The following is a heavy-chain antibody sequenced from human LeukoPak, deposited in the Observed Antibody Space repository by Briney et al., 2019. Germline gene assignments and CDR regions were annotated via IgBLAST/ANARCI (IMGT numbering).Heavy chain of an antibody. J-gene: IGHJ4*02. CDR3: AREHTPYGSGCTAAY. Sequence: GGSLRLSCAASGFTFTNYAMNWVRQAPGTGREWVSYVSPSSSSIYYADSVKGRFTISRDNAKNSLYLQMNSLRAEDTAVYYCAREHTPYGSGCTAAYWGQGTLVTVSS. D-gene: IGHD6-19*01. CDR2: VSPSSSSI. CDR1: GFTFTNYA. V-gene: IGHV3-48*01.